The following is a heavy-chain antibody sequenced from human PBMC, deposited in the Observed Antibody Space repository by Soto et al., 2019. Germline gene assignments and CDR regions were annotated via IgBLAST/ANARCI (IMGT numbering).Heavy chain of an antibody. CDR3: ASSADCSSTSCYGYGMDV. D-gene: IGHD2-2*01. J-gene: IGHJ6*02. Sequence: SETLSLTCTVSCGSISSSSYYWGWIRQPPGKGLEWIGSIYYSGSTYYNPSLKSRVTIFVDTSKNQFSLKLSSVTAADTAVYYCASSADCSSTSCYGYGMDVWGQGTTVTVSS. CDR2: IYYSGST. V-gene: IGHV4-39*01. CDR1: CGSISSSSYY.